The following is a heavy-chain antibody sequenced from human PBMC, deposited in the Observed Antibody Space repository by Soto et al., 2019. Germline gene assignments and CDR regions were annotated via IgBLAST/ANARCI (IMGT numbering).Heavy chain of an antibody. CDR1: GGSISGGDYY. CDR3: ARGSPLARVPGWFDP. V-gene: IGHV4-31*03. D-gene: IGHD3-10*01. CDR2: IYYSGST. J-gene: IGHJ5*02. Sequence: SETLSLTCTVSGGSISGGDYYWSWIRQHPGKGLEWIGYIYYSGSTYYNPSLKSRVSISKDTSKNQFSLKLSSVTVADTAVYYCARGSPLARVPGWFDPWGQGTLVTVSS.